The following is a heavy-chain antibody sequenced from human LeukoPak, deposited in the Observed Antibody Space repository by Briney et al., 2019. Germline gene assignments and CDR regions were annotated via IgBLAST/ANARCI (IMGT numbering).Heavy chain of an antibody. V-gene: IGHV5-51*01. CDR3: ARRDGYNMGAFDL. D-gene: IGHD5-24*01. J-gene: IGHJ3*01. Sequence: GESLKIFCRGSGYSFSTYWVGWVRPMPEKGLEWMGIMYPGDSDTRYSPSFQGQFTISADKSISTAYLHWSSLKASDTAMYYCARRDGYNMGAFDLWGQGTMVTVSS. CDR1: GYSFSTYW. CDR2: MYPGDSDT.